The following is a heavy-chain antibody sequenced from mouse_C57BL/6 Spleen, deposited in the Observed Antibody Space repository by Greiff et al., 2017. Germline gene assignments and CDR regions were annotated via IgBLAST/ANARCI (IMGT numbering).Heavy chain of an antibody. Sequence: QVQLQQPGAELVKPGASVKLSCKASGYTFTSYWMQWVKQRPGQGLEWIGEIDPSDSYTNYNQKFKGKATLTVDTSSSTAYMQLSSLTSEDSAVYYCAVQYYGSSYYFDYWGQGTPLTVSS. J-gene: IGHJ2*01. CDR2: IDPSDSYT. CDR3: AVQYYGSSYYFDY. CDR1: GYTFTSYW. D-gene: IGHD1-1*01. V-gene: IGHV1-50*01.